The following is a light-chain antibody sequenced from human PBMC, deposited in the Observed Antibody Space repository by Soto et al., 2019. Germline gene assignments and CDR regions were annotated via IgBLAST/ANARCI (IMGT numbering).Light chain of an antibody. Sequence: DIQMTQSPSTLSASVGDRVTITCRASQSISSWLAWYQQKPGKAPKLLIYKASSLESGVPSRFSGSGSRTEFTLTISSLQPDDLGTYYCQQYNSYSPTFGQGTKVDIK. CDR1: QSISSW. CDR3: QQYNSYSPT. CDR2: KAS. J-gene: IGKJ1*01. V-gene: IGKV1-5*03.